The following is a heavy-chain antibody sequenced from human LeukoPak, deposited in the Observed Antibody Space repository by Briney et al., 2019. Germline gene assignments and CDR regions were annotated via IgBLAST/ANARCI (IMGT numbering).Heavy chain of an antibody. Sequence: GGSLRLSCAASGFTFSSYAMSWVRQAPGKGLEWVSVISGSGGSTYSADSVKGRFTISRDNSKNTLYLQMNSLRAEDTAVYFCAKASVSSGGYYYGMDVWGQGTTVTVSS. D-gene: IGHD6-19*01. CDR2: ISGSGGST. J-gene: IGHJ6*02. CDR1: GFTFSSYA. V-gene: IGHV3-23*01. CDR3: AKASVSSGGYYYGMDV.